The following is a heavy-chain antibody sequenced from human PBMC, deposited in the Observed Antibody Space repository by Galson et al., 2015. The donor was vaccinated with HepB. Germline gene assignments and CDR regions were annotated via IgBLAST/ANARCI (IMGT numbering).Heavy chain of an antibody. CDR2: IYYSGST. CDR3: ARDGAVWFGELFGPRGMDV. CDR1: GGSVSSGSYY. Sequence: SLTCTVSGGSVSSGSYYWSWIRQPPGKGLEWIGYIYYSGSTNYNPSLKSRVTISVDTSKNQFSLKLSSVTAADTAVYYCARDGAVWFGELFGPRGMDVWGQGTTVTVSS. V-gene: IGHV4-61*01. D-gene: IGHD3-10*01. J-gene: IGHJ6*02.